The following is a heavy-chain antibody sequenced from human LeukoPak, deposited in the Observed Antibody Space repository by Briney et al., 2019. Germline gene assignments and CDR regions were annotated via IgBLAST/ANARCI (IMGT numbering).Heavy chain of an antibody. V-gene: IGHV4-61*02. Sequence: SETLSLTCTVSGGSISSGSYYWRWIRQPAGRGLEGLGRIYTSGSTNYNPSLKSRVTISVDTSKNQFSLRLSSVTAADTAVYYCARVTGYVMEDYFDYWGQGTLVTVSS. J-gene: IGHJ4*02. CDR2: IYTSGST. CDR3: ARVTGYVMEDYFDY. D-gene: IGHD6-13*01. CDR1: GGSISSGSYY.